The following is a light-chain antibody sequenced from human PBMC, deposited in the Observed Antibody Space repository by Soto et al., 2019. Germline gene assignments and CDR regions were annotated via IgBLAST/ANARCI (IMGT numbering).Light chain of an antibody. V-gene: IGLV7-46*01. CDR2: DTS. Sequence: QTVVTHEPSLTVSPGGTVTLTCGSSTGAVTSGHYPYWFQQKPGQAPRTLIYDTSNKHSWTPARFSGSLLGGKAALTLSGAQPEDEAEYYCLLSYSGARSAVFGGGTQLTVL. J-gene: IGLJ7*01. CDR3: LLSYSGARSAV. CDR1: TGAVTSGHY.